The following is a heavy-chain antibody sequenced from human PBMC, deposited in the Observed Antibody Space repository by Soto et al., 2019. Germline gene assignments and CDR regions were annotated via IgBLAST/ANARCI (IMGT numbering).Heavy chain of an antibody. CDR2: ISAYNGNT. CDR1: GYTFTSYG. J-gene: IGHJ5*02. Sequence: ASVKVSCKASGYTFTSYGISWVRQAPGQGLEWMGWISAYNGNTNFAQKLQGRVTMTTDTSTSTAYMELRSLRSDDTAVYYCAMYYDFWSGYYNLDPWGQGTLVTVSS. V-gene: IGHV1-18*01. D-gene: IGHD3-3*01. CDR3: AMYYDFWSGYYNLDP.